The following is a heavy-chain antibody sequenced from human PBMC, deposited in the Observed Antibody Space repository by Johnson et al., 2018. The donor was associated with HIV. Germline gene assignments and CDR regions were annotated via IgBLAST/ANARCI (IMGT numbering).Heavy chain of an antibody. J-gene: IGHJ3*02. D-gene: IGHD5-18*01. CDR3: ARVTHIQLWANDAFDI. CDR2: ISYAGSNK. CDR1: GFTFSSYA. V-gene: IGHV3-30-3*01. Sequence: VESGGGVVQPGRSLRLSCAASGFTFSSYAMHWVRQAPGTGLEWVAVISYAGSNKSYAASVQGRFTISRDNSKNTLYLQMNSLRAEDTAVYYCARVTHIQLWANDAFDIWGQGTMVTVSS.